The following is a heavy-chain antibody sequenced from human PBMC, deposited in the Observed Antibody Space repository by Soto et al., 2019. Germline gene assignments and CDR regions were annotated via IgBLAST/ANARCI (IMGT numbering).Heavy chain of an antibody. Sequence: EVQLLESGGGLVQPGGSLRLSCAASGFTFSSYAMSWVRQAPGKGLEWVSAISGSGGSTYYADSVKGRFTISRDNSKNTLYLQKDSLRAQDTAVYYCAKDRVVGTGHFYFRGQGTLVTVSS. V-gene: IGHV3-23*01. CDR2: ISGSGGST. CDR1: GFTFSSYA. J-gene: IGHJ4*02. CDR3: AKDRVVGTGHFYF. D-gene: IGHD2-15*01.